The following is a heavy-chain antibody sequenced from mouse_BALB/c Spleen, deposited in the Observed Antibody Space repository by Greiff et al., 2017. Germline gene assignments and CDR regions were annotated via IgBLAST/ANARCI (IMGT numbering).Heavy chain of an antibody. J-gene: IGHJ2*01. V-gene: IGHV5-17*02. Sequence: EVQLVESGGGLVQPGGSRTLSCAVSGFTFSSFGMHWVRQAPEKGLEWVAYISSGSSTIYYAETVKGRFTISRDKPKNTLFLQMTSLRSEDTAMYYCARSYYGSSSPFDYWGQGTTRTGSS. CDR2: ISSGSSTI. CDR1: GFTFSSFG. D-gene: IGHD1-1*01. CDR3: ARSYYGSSSPFDY.